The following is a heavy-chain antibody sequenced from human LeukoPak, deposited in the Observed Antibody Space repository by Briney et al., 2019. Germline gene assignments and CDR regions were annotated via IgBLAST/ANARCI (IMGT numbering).Heavy chain of an antibody. J-gene: IGHJ6*02. V-gene: IGHV3-53*01. CDR2: IYSGGST. Sequence: GGSLRLSCAASGFTVSSNYMSWVRQAPGKGLEWVSVIYSGGSTYYADSVKGRFTISRDNSKNTLNLQMNSLRAEDTAVYYCASTYYYGSGSAPLYYYYGMDVWGQGTTVTVSS. D-gene: IGHD3-10*01. CDR1: GFTVSSNY. CDR3: ASTYYYGSGSAPLYYYYGMDV.